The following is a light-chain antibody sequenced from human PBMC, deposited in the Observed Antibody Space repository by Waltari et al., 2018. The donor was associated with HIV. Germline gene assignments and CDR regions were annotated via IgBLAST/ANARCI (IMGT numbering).Light chain of an antibody. J-gene: IGLJ3*02. Sequence: QSALTQPASVSGSPGQSITISCIGSDIDIGIYDYISWYHHPPDRAPRLLVFNANSRPSGSPCRFAGSKSGNTASLTISGLQADDEGVYYCSSYVTGGSLLFGGGTQVTVL. CDR1: DIDIGIYDY. CDR3: SSYVTGGSLL. V-gene: IGLV2-14*01. CDR2: NAN.